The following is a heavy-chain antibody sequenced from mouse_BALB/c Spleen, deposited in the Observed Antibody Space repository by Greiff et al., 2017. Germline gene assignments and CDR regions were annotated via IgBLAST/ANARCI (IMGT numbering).Heavy chain of an antibody. CDR2: ISSGGSYT. J-gene: IGHJ2*01. D-gene: IGHD2-1*01. Sequence: DVMLVESGGDLVKPGGSLKLSCAASGFTFSSYGMSWVRQTPDKRLEWVATISSGGSYTYYPDSVKGRFTISRDNAKNTLYLQMSSLKSEDTAMYYCARHERDGNYDYFDYWGQGTTLTVSS. V-gene: IGHV5-6*02. CDR1: GFTFSSYG. CDR3: ARHERDGNYDYFDY.